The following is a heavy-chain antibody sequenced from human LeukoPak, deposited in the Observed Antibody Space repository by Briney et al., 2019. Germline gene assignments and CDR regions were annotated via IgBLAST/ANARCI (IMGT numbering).Heavy chain of an antibody. D-gene: IGHD3-22*01. V-gene: IGHV3-53*01. Sequence: RGSLRLSCAASGFTVSSNYMSWVRQAPRKGLEWVSLIYSGGSTYYADSVKGRFTISRDNSKNTLYLQMNSLRAEDTAVYYCAREVVESLSSGYYPRYWGQGTLVTVSS. J-gene: IGHJ4*02. CDR3: AREVVESLSSGYYPRY. CDR2: IYSGGST. CDR1: GFTVSSNY.